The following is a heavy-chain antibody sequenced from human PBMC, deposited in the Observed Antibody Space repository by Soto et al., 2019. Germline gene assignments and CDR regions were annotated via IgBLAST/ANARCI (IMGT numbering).Heavy chain of an antibody. CDR2: IRSKTDGGTT. CDR3: TPRGGSKSDV. CDR1: GFTFSNAW. J-gene: IGHJ6*04. Sequence: EVQLVESGGGLVKSGGSLRLSCAASGFTFSNAWMSWVRQAPGKGLEWVGRIRSKTDGGTTDYAAPVQGRFTISRDDSKNTLYLQMNSLKTEDTAVYYCTPRGGSKSDVWGKGTTVTVSS. V-gene: IGHV3-15*01. D-gene: IGHD2-15*01.